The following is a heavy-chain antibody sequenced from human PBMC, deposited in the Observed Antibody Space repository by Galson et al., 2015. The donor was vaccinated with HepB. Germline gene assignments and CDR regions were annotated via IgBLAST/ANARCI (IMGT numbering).Heavy chain of an antibody. V-gene: IGHV3-23*01. CDR1: GFTFSSYA. CDR2: ISGSGGST. J-gene: IGHJ4*02. Sequence: SLRLSCAASGFTFSSYAMSWVRQAPGKGLEWVSAISGSGGSTYYADSVKGRFTISRDNSKNTLYLQMNSLRAEDTAVYYCAKSQAAAGTFDYWGQGTLVTVSS. CDR3: AKSQAAAGTFDY. D-gene: IGHD6-13*01.